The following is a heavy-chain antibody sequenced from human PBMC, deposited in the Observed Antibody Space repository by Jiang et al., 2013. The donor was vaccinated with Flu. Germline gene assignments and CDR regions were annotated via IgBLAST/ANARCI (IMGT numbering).Heavy chain of an antibody. CDR3: AKXIRGFVVVPAAWDY. Sequence: VQLVESGGGLVQPGRSLRLSCAASGFTFDDYAMHWVRQAPGKGLEWVSGISWNSGSIGYADSVKGRFTISRDNAKNSLYLQMNSLRAEDTALYYCAKXIRGFVVVPAAWDYWGQGTLVTVSS. J-gene: IGHJ4*02. CDR1: GFTFDDYA. D-gene: IGHD2-2*01. V-gene: IGHV3-9*01. CDR2: ISWNSGSI.